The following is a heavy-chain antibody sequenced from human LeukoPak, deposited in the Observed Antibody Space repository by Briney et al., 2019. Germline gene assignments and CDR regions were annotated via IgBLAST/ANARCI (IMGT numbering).Heavy chain of an antibody. CDR3: ATGGGDQIDYFDY. CDR1: GGTFSSYA. CDR2: IIPIFGTA. D-gene: IGHD1-14*01. J-gene: IGHJ4*02. V-gene: IGHV1-69*05. Sequence: SVKVSCKASGGTFSSYAISWVRQAPGQGLEWMGGIIPIFGTANYAQKFQGRVTITTDESTSTAYMELSSLRSEDTAVYYCATGGGDQIDYFDYRGQGTLVTVSS.